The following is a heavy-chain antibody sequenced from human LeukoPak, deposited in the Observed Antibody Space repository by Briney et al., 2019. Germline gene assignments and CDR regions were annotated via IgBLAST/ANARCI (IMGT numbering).Heavy chain of an antibody. Sequence: GGSLRLSCSASGFTFSSYAMXXXRQAPGXXXXXXXXXXSNGGSTYYADSVKXRFTISRDNSKNTLYLQMNSLRAEDTALYYCAVTMYYYDSNGYYSFDYWGQGTLVTVSS. J-gene: IGHJ4*02. CDR1: GFTFSSYA. CDR3: AVTMYYYDSNGYYSFDY. V-gene: IGHV3-64*04. D-gene: IGHD3-22*01. CDR2: XXSNGGST.